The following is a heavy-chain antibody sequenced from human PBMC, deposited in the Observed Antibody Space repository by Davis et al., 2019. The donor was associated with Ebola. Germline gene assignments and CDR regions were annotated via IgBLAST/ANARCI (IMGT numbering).Heavy chain of an antibody. D-gene: IGHD6-19*01. J-gene: IGHJ3*02. Sequence: GESLKISCAASGFTFSSYWMSWVRQAPGKGLEWVANIKQDGSEKYYVDSVKGRFTISRDNAKNSLYLQMNSLRAEDTAVYYCARGQDSGWYLGDAFDIWGQGTMVTVSS. CDR2: IKQDGSEK. CDR3: ARGQDSGWYLGDAFDI. CDR1: GFTFSSYW. V-gene: IGHV3-7*01.